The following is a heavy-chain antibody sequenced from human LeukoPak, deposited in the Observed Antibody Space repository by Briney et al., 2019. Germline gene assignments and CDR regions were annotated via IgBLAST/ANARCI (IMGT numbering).Heavy chain of an antibody. D-gene: IGHD4-17*01. Sequence: ASVKVSCKASGCTFSSYAISWVRQAPGQGLEWMGRIIPIFGIANYAQKFQGRVTITADKSTSTAYMELSSLRSEDTAVYYCARDGGDYMAEYFQHWGQGTLVTVSS. V-gene: IGHV1-69*04. CDR3: ARDGGDYMAEYFQH. CDR2: IIPIFGIA. J-gene: IGHJ1*01. CDR1: GCTFSSYA.